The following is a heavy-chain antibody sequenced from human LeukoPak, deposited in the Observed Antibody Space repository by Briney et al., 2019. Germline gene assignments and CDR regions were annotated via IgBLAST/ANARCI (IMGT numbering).Heavy chain of an antibody. CDR1: GYIFANYW. CDR2: IYAGDSDT. CDR3: ARRWRDGYNYPDYFDL. J-gene: IGHJ4*02. V-gene: IGHV5-51*01. D-gene: IGHD5-24*01. Sequence: GQSLKIYCAGSGYIFANYWIGWVRQMPGKGLEWMGIIYAGDSDTRYSPSFQGQVTVSVDKSINTAYLQWSSLKASDTAIYYCARRWRDGYNYPDYFDLWGQGTLVTVSS.